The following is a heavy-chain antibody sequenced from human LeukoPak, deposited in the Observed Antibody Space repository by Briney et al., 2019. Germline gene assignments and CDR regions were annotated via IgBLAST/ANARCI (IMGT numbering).Heavy chain of an antibody. V-gene: IGHV4-31*03. D-gene: IGHD6-13*01. Sequence: SETLSLTCTVSGGSISSGGYYWSWIRQHPGKGLEWIGYIYYSGSTYYNPSLKSRVTISDTSKNQFSLKLSSVTAADTAVYYCAAGSSSSSHANFDYWGQGTLVTVSS. J-gene: IGHJ4*02. CDR2: IYYSGST. CDR1: GGSISSGGYY. CDR3: AAGSSSSSHANFDY.